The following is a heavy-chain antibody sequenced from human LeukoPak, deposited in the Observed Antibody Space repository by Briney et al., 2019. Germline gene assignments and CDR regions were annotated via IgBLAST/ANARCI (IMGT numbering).Heavy chain of an antibody. CDR2: INHSGST. Sequence: GSLRLSCAASGFTFDDYGMSWVRQAPGKGLEWIGEINHSGSTNYNPSLKSRVTISVDTSKNQFSLKLSSVTAADTAVYYCARGRKAWSQYYFDYWGQGTLVTVSS. J-gene: IGHJ4*02. CDR1: GFTFDDYG. V-gene: IGHV4-34*01. CDR3: ARGRKAWSQYYFDY. D-gene: IGHD2-15*01.